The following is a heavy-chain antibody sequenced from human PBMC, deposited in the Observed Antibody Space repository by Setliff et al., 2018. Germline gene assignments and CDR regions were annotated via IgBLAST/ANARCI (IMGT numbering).Heavy chain of an antibody. CDR1: GYTFTSYG. CDR2: ISAYNGNT. CDR3: ARENILTGYPTIDY. J-gene: IGHJ4*02. V-gene: IGHV1-18*01. Sequence: GASVKVSCKASGYTFTSYGISWVRQAPGQGLEWMGWISAYNGNTNYAQKLQGRVTMTTDTSTSTAYMELRSLRSDDTAVYYCARENILTGYPTIDYWGQGTLVTVSS. D-gene: IGHD3-9*01.